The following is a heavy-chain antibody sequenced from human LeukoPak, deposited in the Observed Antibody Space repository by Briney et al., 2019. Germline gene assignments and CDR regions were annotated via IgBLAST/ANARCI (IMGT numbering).Heavy chain of an antibody. J-gene: IGHJ4*02. CDR2: INSDGSST. D-gene: IGHD3-10*01. Sequence: GGSLRLSCAASGFTFSSYWMHWVRQAPGKGLVWVSRINSDGSSTSYADSVKGRFTISRDNAKNTLYLQMNSLRAEDTAVYYCAKDSGSYYYPSPNFDYWGQGTLVTVSS. CDR1: GFTFSSYW. V-gene: IGHV3-74*01. CDR3: AKDSGSYYYPSPNFDY.